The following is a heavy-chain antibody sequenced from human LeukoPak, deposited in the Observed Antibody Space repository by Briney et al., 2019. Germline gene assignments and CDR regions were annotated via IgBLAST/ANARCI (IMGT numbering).Heavy chain of an antibody. J-gene: IGHJ5*02. CDR3: AREAGYCSSTSCPHWFDP. Sequence: ASVKVSCKASGYTFTSYYMHWVRQAPGQGLEWMGIINPSGGSTSYAQKFQGRVTITADESTSTAYMELSSLRSEDTAVYYCAREAGYCSSTSCPHWFDPWGQGTLVTVSS. CDR1: GYTFTSYY. CDR2: INPSGGST. V-gene: IGHV1-46*01. D-gene: IGHD2-2*01.